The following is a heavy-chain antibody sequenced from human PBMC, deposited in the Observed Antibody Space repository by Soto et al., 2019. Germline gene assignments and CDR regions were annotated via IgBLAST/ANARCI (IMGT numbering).Heavy chain of an antibody. D-gene: IGHD3-10*01. J-gene: IGHJ3*01. CDR1: GFTFYTYE. CDR2: ISSSGSTT. CDR3: ATRSGGGGGFDF. V-gene: IGHV3-48*03. Sequence: PGGSLRLSCAASGFTFYTYEMNWVRQAPGKGLEWVSYISSSGSTTYYADSVKGRFTISRDNAKNSLYLQMNSLRAEDTAIYYCATRSGGGGGFDFCGKGTMVTVSS.